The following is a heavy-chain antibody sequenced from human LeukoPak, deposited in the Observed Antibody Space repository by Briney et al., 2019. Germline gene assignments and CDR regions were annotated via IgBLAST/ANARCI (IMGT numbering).Heavy chain of an antibody. CDR2: ISGSGGST. CDR3: AKDSGYDWPQYYFDY. CDR1: GFTFSDYY. J-gene: IGHJ4*02. V-gene: IGHV3-23*01. D-gene: IGHD5-12*01. Sequence: TGGSLRLSCAASGFTFSDYYMSWVRQAPGKGLEWVSAISGSGGSTYYADSVKGRFTISRDNSKNTLYLQMNSLRAEDAAVYYCAKDSGYDWPQYYFDYWGQGTLVTVSS.